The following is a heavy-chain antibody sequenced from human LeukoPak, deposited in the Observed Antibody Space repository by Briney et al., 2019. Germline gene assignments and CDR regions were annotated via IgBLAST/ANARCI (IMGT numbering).Heavy chain of an antibody. V-gene: IGHV1-18*01. CDR3: ARTVVVTAIHYYYYYYMDV. CDR2: ISAYNGNT. Sequence: ASVKVSCKASGYSFTSYGISWVRQAPGQGLEWMGWISAYNGNTNYAQKLQGRVTMTTDTSTSTAYMELRSLRSDDTAVYYCARTVVVTAIHYYYYYYMDVWGKGTTVTVSS. D-gene: IGHD2-21*02. CDR1: GYSFTSYG. J-gene: IGHJ6*03.